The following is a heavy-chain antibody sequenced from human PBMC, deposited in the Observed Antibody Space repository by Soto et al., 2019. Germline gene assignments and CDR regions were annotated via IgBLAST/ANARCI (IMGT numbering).Heavy chain of an antibody. D-gene: IGHD2-2*01. Sequence: GGSLRLSCAASLFSFSSYGMSWVRQAPGKGLEWVSGISGFGDSTYYADSVKGRFTISRDNSENTLYLQMNSLRAEDTAVYFCAKDAVVVVPAVIRNWFDPWGQGTQVTVSS. CDR3: AKDAVVVVPAVIRNWFDP. CDR2: ISGFGDST. CDR1: LFSFSSYG. J-gene: IGHJ5*02. V-gene: IGHV3-23*01.